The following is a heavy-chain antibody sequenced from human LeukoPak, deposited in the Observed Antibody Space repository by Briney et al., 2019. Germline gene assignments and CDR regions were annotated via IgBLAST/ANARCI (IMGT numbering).Heavy chain of an antibody. CDR2: IRYDGSNK. D-gene: IGHD3-9*01. Sequence: GGSLRLSCAASGFTFSSFGMLWVRQAPGKGLEWVAFIRYDGSNKYYPDSVKGRFTISRDNSKNTLYLQMNSLRAEDTAVYYCVKDGDWSFDYWGQGTLVTVSS. CDR3: VKDGDWSFDY. CDR1: GFTFSSFG. V-gene: IGHV3-30*02. J-gene: IGHJ4*02.